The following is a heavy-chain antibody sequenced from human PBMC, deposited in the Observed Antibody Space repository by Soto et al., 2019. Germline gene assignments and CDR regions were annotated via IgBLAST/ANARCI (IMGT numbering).Heavy chain of an antibody. D-gene: IGHD6-19*01. CDR1: GLTFSKYW. CDR2: IKHDGSEK. J-gene: IGHJ6*04. Sequence: PGGSLRLSCATSGLTFSKYWMTWVRQAPGKGLEWVATIKHDGSEKSNLDSVEGRFTISRDNAKNSLSLQMNSLRVEDTAVYFCASVPGSPGYHGLDVWGRGTTVPVSA. CDR3: ASVPGSPGYHGLDV. V-gene: IGHV3-7*03.